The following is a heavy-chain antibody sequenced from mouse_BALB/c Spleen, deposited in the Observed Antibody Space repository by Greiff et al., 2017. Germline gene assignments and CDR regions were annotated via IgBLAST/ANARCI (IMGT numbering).Heavy chain of an antibody. J-gene: IGHJ4*01. V-gene: IGHV5-6-5*01. Sequence: DVKLVESGGGLVKPGGSLKFSCAASGFTFSSYSMSWVRQTPEKRLGWVASISSGGSTYYPDSVKGRFTISRDNARNILYLQMSSLRSEDTAMYYCAREGTVYAMDYWGQGTSVTVSS. CDR2: ISSGGST. D-gene: IGHD3-3*01. CDR1: GFTFSSYS. CDR3: AREGTVYAMDY.